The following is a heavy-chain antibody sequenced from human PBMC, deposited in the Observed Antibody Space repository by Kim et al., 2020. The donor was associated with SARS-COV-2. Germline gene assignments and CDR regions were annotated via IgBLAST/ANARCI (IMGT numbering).Heavy chain of an antibody. CDR2: IYYSGST. Sequence: SETLSLTCTVSGGSISSGGYYWSWIRQHPGKGLEWIGYIYYSGSTYYNPSLKSRVTISVDTSKNQFSLKLSSVTAADTAVYYCARGAPSELFDYWGQGNLVTLSS. J-gene: IGHJ4*02. CDR1: GGSISSGGYY. CDR3: ARGAPSELFDY. D-gene: IGHD1-7*01. V-gene: IGHV4-31*03.